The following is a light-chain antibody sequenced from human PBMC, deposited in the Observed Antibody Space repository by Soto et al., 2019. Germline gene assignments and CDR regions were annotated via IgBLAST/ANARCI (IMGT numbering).Light chain of an antibody. CDR3: QQYIDWPPYT. CDR2: GAS. J-gene: IGKJ2*01. CDR1: QTVSRS. V-gene: IGKV3-15*01. Sequence: EVVLRQSPATLSVSPGERATLSCRASQTVSRSLAWYQQRPGQAPRLLIYGASTRATGVSDRFSGSGSGTDFTLTISSLQSEDCAVYYCQQYIDWPPYTFGQGTKVEIK.